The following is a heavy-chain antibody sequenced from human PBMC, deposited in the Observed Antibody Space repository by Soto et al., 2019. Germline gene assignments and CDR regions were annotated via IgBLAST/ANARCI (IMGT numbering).Heavy chain of an antibody. Sequence: GGSLRLSCAASGFTFNSYAMSWVRQAPGKGLEWVSTIIGSGGSTYYADSVKGRFSVSRDNSKNTLYLQMNSLRADDTAVYSCAKDRNYYDSSGYDYWGQGTLVTVSS. D-gene: IGHD3-22*01. CDR1: GFTFNSYA. CDR2: IIGSGGST. J-gene: IGHJ4*02. CDR3: AKDRNYYDSSGYDY. V-gene: IGHV3-23*01.